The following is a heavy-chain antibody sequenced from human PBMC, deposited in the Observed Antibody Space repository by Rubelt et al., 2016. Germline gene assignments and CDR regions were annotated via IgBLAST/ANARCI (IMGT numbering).Heavy chain of an antibody. Sequence: QVQLQQWGAGLLKPSETLSLTCAVYGGSFSGYYWSWIRQPPGKGLEWIGEINHRGSPNYNPSLKGRVTISGDTSKNQFSLKLSSVTAADTAVYYCASRGRYYGSGSYPPRTGIVDYWGQGTLVTVSS. CDR3: ASRGRYYGSGSYPPRTGIVDY. V-gene: IGHV4-34*01. CDR1: GGSFSGYY. D-gene: IGHD3-10*01. CDR2: INHRGSP. J-gene: IGHJ4*02.